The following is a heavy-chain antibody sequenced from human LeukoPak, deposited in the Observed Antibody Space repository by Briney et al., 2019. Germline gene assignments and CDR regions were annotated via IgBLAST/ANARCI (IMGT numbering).Heavy chain of an antibody. CDR1: AISMSSYC. CDR2: IYYSGST. D-gene: IGHD2-2*01. V-gene: IGHV4-59*01. Sequence: SETLSLTCTVSAISMSSYCWSWIRQPPGKGLEWLGYIYYSGSTNYNPSLKSRVTISIDTSKNHFSLKLSSVTAADTAVYYCARGKPIVGVPASGMDVWGQGATVTVCS. CDR3: ARGKPIVGVPASGMDV. J-gene: IGHJ6*02.